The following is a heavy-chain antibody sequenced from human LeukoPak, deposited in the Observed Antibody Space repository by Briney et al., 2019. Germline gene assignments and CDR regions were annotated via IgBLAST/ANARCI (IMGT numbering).Heavy chain of an antibody. CDR2: IRSKAYGGTT. CDR3: TRDAESSSWYFDY. J-gene: IGHJ4*02. V-gene: IGHV3-49*03. D-gene: IGHD6-13*01. CDR1: GFTFGDYA. Sequence: GGSLRLSCTASGFTFGDYAMSWFRQAPGKGLEWVGFIRSKAYGGTTEYAASVKGRFTISRDDSKSIAYLQMNSLKTEDTAVYYCTRDAESSSWYFDYWGQGTLVTVSP.